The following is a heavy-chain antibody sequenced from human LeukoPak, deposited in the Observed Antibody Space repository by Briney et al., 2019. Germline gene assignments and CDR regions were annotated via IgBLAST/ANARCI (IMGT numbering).Heavy chain of an antibody. D-gene: IGHD4-17*01. CDR2: INYSGNT. J-gene: IGHJ4*02. Sequence: PSETLSLTCTVSGVSISSYYWSWIRQPPGKGLEWMGYINYSGNTNYNPSLKSRVTISVDTFKNQFSLRLSCVTAADTAVYFCAREGRQDYVYFDCWGQGTLVTVSS. CDR1: GVSISSYY. CDR3: AREGRQDYVYFDC. V-gene: IGHV4-59*01.